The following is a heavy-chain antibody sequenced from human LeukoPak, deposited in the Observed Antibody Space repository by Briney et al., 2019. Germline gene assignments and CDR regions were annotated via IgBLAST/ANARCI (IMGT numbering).Heavy chain of an antibody. Sequence: SETLSLTCTVSGGSISSGDYYWSWIRQPPGKGLEWIGYIYYSGTTNYNPSLKSRVTISVDTSKNQFSLKLSSVTAADTAVYYCARQDFGSGILPGYWGQGTLVTVSS. CDR3: ARQDFGSGILPGY. CDR1: GGSISSGDYY. D-gene: IGHD3-10*01. V-gene: IGHV4-61*08. CDR2: IYYSGTT. J-gene: IGHJ4*02.